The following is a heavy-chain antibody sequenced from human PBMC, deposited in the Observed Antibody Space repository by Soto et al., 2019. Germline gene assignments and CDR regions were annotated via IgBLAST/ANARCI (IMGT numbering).Heavy chain of an antibody. J-gene: IGHJ5*02. CDR3: ARHRYCSGGSCYHLDNWFDT. D-gene: IGHD2-15*01. CDR1: GGSISTSGYS. V-gene: IGHV4-39*01. CDR2: IHYSGGT. Sequence: QLQLQESGPGLVKPSETLSLTCTVSGGSISTSGYSWGWIRQPPGKGLEWIGSIHYSGGTYYNPALKSRVTMSVDTSKNHFSLKLSSVTAADTAVYYCARHRYCSGGSCYHLDNWFDTGGQGTLVTVSS.